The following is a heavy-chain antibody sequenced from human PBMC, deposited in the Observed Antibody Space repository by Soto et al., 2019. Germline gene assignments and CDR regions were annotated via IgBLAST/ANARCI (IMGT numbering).Heavy chain of an antibody. CDR1: GYTFTSYG. D-gene: IGHD3-10*01. CDR2: ISAYNGNT. J-gene: IGHJ4*02. Sequence: ASVKVSCKASGYTFTSYGISWVRQAPGQGLEWMGWISAYNGNTNYAQKLQGRVTMTADTSTSTAYMELRSLRSDDTAVYYCARDLGFGELLVLGHHPSPDPLCNFDYWGQGTLVTVSS. V-gene: IGHV1-18*01. CDR3: ARDLGFGELLVLGHHPSPDPLCNFDY.